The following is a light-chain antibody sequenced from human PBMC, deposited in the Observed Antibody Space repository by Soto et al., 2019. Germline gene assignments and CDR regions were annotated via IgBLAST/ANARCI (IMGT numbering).Light chain of an antibody. CDR1: SPNIGNNY. V-gene: IGLV1-51*01. Sequence: QSALTQPPSVSAAPGQKVTISCSGSSPNIGNNYVTWYQQFPGTAPKLLIYDNNKRPSGIPDRFSGSKSGTSATLGITGLQTGDEADYYCGTWDSSLSAAVFGGGTQLTVL. CDR2: DNN. J-gene: IGLJ7*01. CDR3: GTWDSSLSAAV.